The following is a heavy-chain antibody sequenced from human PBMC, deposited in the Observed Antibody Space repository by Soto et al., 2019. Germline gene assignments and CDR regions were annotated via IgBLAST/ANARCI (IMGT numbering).Heavy chain of an antibody. J-gene: IGHJ4*02. CDR1: GFTFSSYA. CDR2: ISGSGGST. CDR3: AKFRFLEWLLSTYFDY. D-gene: IGHD3-3*01. V-gene: IGHV3-23*01. Sequence: GSLRLSCASSGFTFSSYAMSWVRHAPGKGLEWVSAISGSGGSTYYADSVMGRFTISRDNSKNTLYLQMNSLRAEDTAVYYCAKFRFLEWLLSTYFDYWGQGTLVTVSS.